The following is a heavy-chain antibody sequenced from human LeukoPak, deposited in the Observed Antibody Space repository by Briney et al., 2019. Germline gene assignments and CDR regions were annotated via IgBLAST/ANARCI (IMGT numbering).Heavy chain of an antibody. J-gene: IGHJ4*02. CDR1: GGSISSSSYY. CDR3: ARSGGSYY. V-gene: IGHV4-39*01. D-gene: IGHD1-26*01. CDR2: IYYSGST. Sequence: KPSETLSFTCTVSGGSISSSSYYWGWIRQPPGKGLEWIGSIYYSGSTYYNPSLKSRVTISVDTSKNQFSLKLSSVTAADTAVYYCARSGGSYYWGQGTLVTVSS.